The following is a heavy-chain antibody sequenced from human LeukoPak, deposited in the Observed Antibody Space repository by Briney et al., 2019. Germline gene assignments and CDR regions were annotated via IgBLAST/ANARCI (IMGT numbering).Heavy chain of an antibody. CDR1: GFTFSSYG. CDR3: AREYSSSSGRAFDI. CDR2: IRTSSSTT. Sequence: GGSLRLSCAASGFTFSSYGMNWVRQTPGKGLEWVSYIRTSSSTTYYADSVKGRFTISRDNANSSLYLQMSSLRPEDTAMYYCAREYSSSSGRAFDIWGQGTMVTVSS. J-gene: IGHJ3*02. D-gene: IGHD6-6*01. V-gene: IGHV3-48*01.